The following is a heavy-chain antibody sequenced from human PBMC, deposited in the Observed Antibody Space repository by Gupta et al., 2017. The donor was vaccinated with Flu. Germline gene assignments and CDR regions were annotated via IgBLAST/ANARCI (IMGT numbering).Heavy chain of an antibody. Sequence: GFTFVDAYMRWVRQAPGKGLEWVGHVKSEAAGGAAVYAAAVKGRFTISRVDSINTAYLDMDSLRTEDAGVYFCAADPLGYSHIIDYWGQGILITVSS. CDR1: GFTFVDAY. D-gene: IGHD5-18*01. CDR2: VKSEAAGGAA. V-gene: IGHV3-15*01. J-gene: IGHJ4*02. CDR3: AADPLGYSHIIDY.